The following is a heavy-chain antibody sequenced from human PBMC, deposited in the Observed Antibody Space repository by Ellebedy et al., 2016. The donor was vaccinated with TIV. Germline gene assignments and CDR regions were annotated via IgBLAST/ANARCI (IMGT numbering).Heavy chain of an antibody. Sequence: MPSETLSLTCTVSGGSMISDDHYWSWVRQPPGKGPEWLGYIYYSGTTYYNPSLKHRLTMSVDKSKSQVSLKLTSVTATDTAVYYCARGGGDPPHALDVWGQGTKVTVSS. D-gene: IGHD3-10*01. J-gene: IGHJ3*01. V-gene: IGHV4-30-4*01. CDR3: ARGGGDPPHALDV. CDR1: GGSMISDDHY. CDR2: IYYSGTT.